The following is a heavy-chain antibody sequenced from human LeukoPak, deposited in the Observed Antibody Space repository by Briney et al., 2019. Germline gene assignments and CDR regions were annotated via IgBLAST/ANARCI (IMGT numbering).Heavy chain of an antibody. Sequence: SETLSLTCTVSGGSISSYYWSWTRQPPGKGLEWIGEINHSGSTNYNPSLKSRVTISVDTSKNQFSLKLSSVTAADTAVYYCARTFGVVIVWFDPWGQGTLVTVSS. CDR2: INHSGST. V-gene: IGHV4-34*01. D-gene: IGHD3-3*01. J-gene: IGHJ5*02. CDR1: GGSISSYY. CDR3: ARTFGVVIVWFDP.